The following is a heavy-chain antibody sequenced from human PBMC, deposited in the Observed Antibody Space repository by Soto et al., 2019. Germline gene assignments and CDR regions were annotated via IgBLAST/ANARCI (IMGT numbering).Heavy chain of an antibody. J-gene: IGHJ6*04. D-gene: IGHD2-8*02. Sequence: VASVKVSCKASGGTFSIYGFSWVRQAPGQGPEWIGGIIPILTTPNYAQKFQGRVTIVADESTTTVYMELSSLKFEDTAVYYCATSVGIAPTGEDGMDVWGEGTSATVSS. CDR2: IIPILTTP. CDR1: GGTFSIYG. CDR3: ATSVGIAPTGEDGMDV. V-gene: IGHV1-69*13.